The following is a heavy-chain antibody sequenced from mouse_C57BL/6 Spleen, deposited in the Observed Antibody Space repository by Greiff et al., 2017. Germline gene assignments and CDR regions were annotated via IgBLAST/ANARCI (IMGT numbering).Heavy chain of an antibody. J-gene: IGHJ1*03. CDR2: IDPSDSYT. Sequence: QVQLQQPGAELVKPGASVKLSCKASGYTFTSYWMQWVKQRPGQGLEWIGEIDPSDSYTNYNQKFKGKATLTVDTSASTAYMQLSSLTSEDSAVYYCARKDYGYGYWYFDVWGTGTTVTVSA. D-gene: IGHD2-2*01. CDR1: GYTFTSYW. CDR3: ARKDYGYGYWYFDV. V-gene: IGHV1-50*01.